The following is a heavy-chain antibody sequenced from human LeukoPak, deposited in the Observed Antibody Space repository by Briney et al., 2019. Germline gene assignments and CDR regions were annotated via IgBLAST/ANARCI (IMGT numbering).Heavy chain of an antibody. CDR3: ARPRGNRWPFDY. J-gene: IGHJ4*02. CDR2: VDHSGST. Sequence: PSETLSLTCGVSGGSFTDYYWTWIRQPPGKGLEWIGGVDHSGSTHYNPSLRGRVTVSIDTSKNQFSLKLTSVTAADTAIYYCARPRGNRWPFDYWGQGILVAVSS. CDR1: GGSFTDYY. D-gene: IGHD2-15*01. V-gene: IGHV4-34*01.